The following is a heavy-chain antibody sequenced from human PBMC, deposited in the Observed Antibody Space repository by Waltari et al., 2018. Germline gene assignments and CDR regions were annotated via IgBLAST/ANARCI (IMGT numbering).Heavy chain of an antibody. Sequence: EVQLVESGGGLVQPWGSLRLSCAASGFTFSRSWMHWARQAPGKGLVWVSLINNDGTTTIYADSVKGRFTSSRDNAENTLYLQMNSLRAEDTAVYYCVRIYFESSGHKRSWVQGTLVTVSS. J-gene: IGHJ5*02. D-gene: IGHD3-22*01. CDR1: GFTFSRSW. CDR3: VRIYFESSGHKRS. CDR2: INNDGTTT. V-gene: IGHV3-74*01.